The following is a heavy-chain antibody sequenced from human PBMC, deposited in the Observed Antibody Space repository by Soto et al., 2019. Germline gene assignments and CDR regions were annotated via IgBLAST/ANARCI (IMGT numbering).Heavy chain of an antibody. CDR3: ARHCDSSCYYRPRLCDFDY. V-gene: IGHV4-39*01. CDR1: GGSISSSSHY. Sequence: SSETLSLTCSVSGGSISSSSHYWGWIRQPPGQGLEWIGTIYYSGSTYYSPSLKSRVTISVDTSKNQFSLKLSSVTAADTAVYYCARHCDSSCYYRPRLCDFDYWGQGALVTVSS. CDR2: IYYSGST. J-gene: IGHJ4*02. D-gene: IGHD3-22*01.